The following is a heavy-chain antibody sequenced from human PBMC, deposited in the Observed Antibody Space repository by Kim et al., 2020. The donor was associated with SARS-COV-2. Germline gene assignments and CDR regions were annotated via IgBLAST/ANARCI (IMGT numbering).Heavy chain of an antibody. CDR3: ARQGLYSSSCSLFDY. J-gene: IGHJ4*02. Sequence: SETLSLTCTVSGGSISSSSYYWGWIRQPPGKGLEWIGSIYYSGSTYYNPSLKSRVTISVDTSKNQFSLKLSSVTAADTAVYYCARQGLYSSSCSLFDYWGQGTLVTVSS. V-gene: IGHV4-39*01. CDR2: IYYSGST. CDR1: GGSISSSSYY. D-gene: IGHD6-13*01.